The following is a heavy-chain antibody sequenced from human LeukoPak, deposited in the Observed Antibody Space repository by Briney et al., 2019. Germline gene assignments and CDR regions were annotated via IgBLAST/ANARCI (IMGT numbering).Heavy chain of an antibody. CDR2: ILPDGSQK. Sequence: PGGSLRLSCVASDFTFDFYWMTWVRQAPGKGLEWLANILPDGSQKYYVDSVKGRFTISRDNPKNSLYLQINNLRAEDTAVYYCGRLAHNAWCAIDFWGQGTLVTVSS. J-gene: IGHJ4*02. CDR1: DFTFDFYW. D-gene: IGHD2-8*01. CDR3: GRLAHNAWCAIDF. V-gene: IGHV3-7*01.